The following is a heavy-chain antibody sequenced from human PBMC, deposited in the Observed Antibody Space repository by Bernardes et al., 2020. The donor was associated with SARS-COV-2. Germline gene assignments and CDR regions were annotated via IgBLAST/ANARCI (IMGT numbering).Heavy chain of an antibody. D-gene: IGHD5-12*01. CDR3: ARQRSGGYIEDTFDL. J-gene: IGHJ3*01. V-gene: IGHV3-7*01. CDR2: IKHDESEK. CDR1: GFSFNTYW. Sequence: GGSLRLSCAVSGFSFNTYWMTWVRQAPGEGLEWVANIKHDESEKYYVDSVKGRFTISRDNAKNSLYLQMNSLRAEDTAVYYCARQRSGGYIEDTFDLWGQGTLVTVPS.